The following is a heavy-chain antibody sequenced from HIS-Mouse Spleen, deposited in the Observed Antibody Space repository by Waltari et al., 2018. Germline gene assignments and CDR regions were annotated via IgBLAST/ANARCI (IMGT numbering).Heavy chain of an antibody. CDR2: IYYSGST. CDR3: AREIPYSSSWYDWYFDL. V-gene: IGHV4-39*07. D-gene: IGHD6-13*01. CDR1: GGSISSSSYY. J-gene: IGHJ2*01. Sequence: QLQLQESGPGLVKPSETLSLTCTVSGGSISSSSYYWGWIRQPPGKGLEWIVCIYYSGSTYYNPSLKSRVTISVDTSKNQFSLRLSSVTAADTAVYYCAREIPYSSSWYDWYFDLRGRGTLVTVSS.